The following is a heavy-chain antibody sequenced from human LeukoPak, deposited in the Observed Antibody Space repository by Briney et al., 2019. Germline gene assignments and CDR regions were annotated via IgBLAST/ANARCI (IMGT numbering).Heavy chain of an antibody. V-gene: IGHV3-74*01. CDR1: GFSFSNYR. Sequence: GGSLRLSCAASGFSFSNYRMHWVRQAPGKGLVWVTRMNSDGSATYYADSVQGRFTISRDNAKNTLYLQMNSLRAEDTAMYFCAKGPNYFDSWGQGTLVTVSS. CDR2: MNSDGSAT. J-gene: IGHJ4*02. CDR3: AKGPNYFDS.